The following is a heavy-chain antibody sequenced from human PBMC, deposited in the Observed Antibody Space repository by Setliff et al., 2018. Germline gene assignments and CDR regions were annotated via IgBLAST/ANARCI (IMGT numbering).Heavy chain of an antibody. V-gene: IGHV4-30-4*08. J-gene: IGHJ3*02. CDR3: ASAPLLYSDSSGLSGTFDI. Sequence: KPSETLSLTCTVSGGSTSSGDYYWSWIRQPPGKGLEFVGYIYYSGSTYYNPSLKSRVTISIDTSKNQFSLKVNSVTAADTAVYYCASAPLLYSDSSGLSGTFDIWGQGTMVTVSS. CDR2: IYYSGST. D-gene: IGHD3-22*01. CDR1: GGSTSSGDYY.